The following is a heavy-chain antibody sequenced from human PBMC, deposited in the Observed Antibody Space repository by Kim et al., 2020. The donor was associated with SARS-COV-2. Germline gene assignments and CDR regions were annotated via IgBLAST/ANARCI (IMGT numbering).Heavy chain of an antibody. CDR3: ARGGTDGMDV. Sequence: SETLSLTCTVSGGSISSSSYYWGWIRQPPGKGLEWIGSIYYSGSTYYNPSLKSRVTISVDTSKNQFSLKLSSVTAADTAVYYCARGGTDGMDVWGQGTTVTVSS. CDR1: GGSISSSSYY. V-gene: IGHV4-39*07. J-gene: IGHJ6*02. CDR2: IYYSGST. D-gene: IGHD1-26*01.